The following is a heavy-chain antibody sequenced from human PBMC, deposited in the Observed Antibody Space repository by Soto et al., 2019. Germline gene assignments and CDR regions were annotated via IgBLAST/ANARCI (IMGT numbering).Heavy chain of an antibody. CDR3: ARDPWGVGIWFNP. Sequence: PWETLSLTCTVSGCSINTGGYYWSWIRQHPGKGLEWIGNIDNSGNTYYNPSLKSRVTISVDTSKNQFSLKLSSVTAADAAVYYCARDPWGVGIWFNPWGQGTQVTVSS. D-gene: IGHD3-16*01. CDR1: GCSINTGGYY. V-gene: IGHV4-31*03. CDR2: IDNSGNT. J-gene: IGHJ5*02.